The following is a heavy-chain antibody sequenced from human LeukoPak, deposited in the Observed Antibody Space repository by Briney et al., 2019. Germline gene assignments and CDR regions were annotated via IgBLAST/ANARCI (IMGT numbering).Heavy chain of an antibody. J-gene: IGHJ5*02. D-gene: IGHD3-3*01. CDR1: GGSISSYY. CDR2: IYYSGST. Sequence: PSETLSLTCTVSGGSISSYYWSWIRQPPGNGLEWIGYIYYSGSTNYNPSLKSRVTISVDTSKNQFSLKLSSVTAADTAVYYCARAGPSYYDFWSGYHENNWFDPWGQGTLVTVSS. V-gene: IGHV4-59*01. CDR3: ARAGPSYYDFWSGYHENNWFDP.